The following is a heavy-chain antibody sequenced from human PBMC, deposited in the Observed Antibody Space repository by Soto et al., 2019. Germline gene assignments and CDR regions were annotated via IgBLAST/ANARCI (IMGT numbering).Heavy chain of an antibody. D-gene: IGHD4-17*01. CDR3: AGESDYGGNPSEAPFDY. Sequence: QVQLVESGGGVVQPGRSLRLSCAASGFTFSSYAMHWVRQAPGKGLEWVAVISYDGSNKYYADSVKGRFTISRDNSKNTLYLQMNSLRAEDTAVYYCAGESDYGGNPSEAPFDYWGQGTLVTVSS. CDR1: GFTFSSYA. CDR2: ISYDGSNK. V-gene: IGHV3-30-3*01. J-gene: IGHJ4*02.